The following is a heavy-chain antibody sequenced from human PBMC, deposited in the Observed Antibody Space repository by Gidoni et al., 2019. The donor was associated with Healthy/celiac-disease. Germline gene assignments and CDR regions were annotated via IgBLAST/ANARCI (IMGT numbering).Heavy chain of an antibody. CDR3: AKDPKAGYSSSRKYYYYGMDV. J-gene: IGHJ6*02. CDR2: ISYDGSNK. Sequence: QVQLVESGGGGVQPGRSLRLYCAASGFTLSSHGRQGVRQAPGKGRGWGAVISYDGSNKYYADSVKGRFTISRDNSKNTLYLQMNSLRAEDTAVYYCAKDPKAGYSSSRKYYYYGMDVWGQGTTVTVSS. V-gene: IGHV3-30*18. CDR1: GFTLSSHG. D-gene: IGHD6-6*01.